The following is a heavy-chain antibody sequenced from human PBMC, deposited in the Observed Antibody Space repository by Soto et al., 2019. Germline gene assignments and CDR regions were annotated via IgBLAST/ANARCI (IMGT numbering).Heavy chain of an antibody. V-gene: IGHV4-59*01. CDR2: IYYSGST. CDR1: GGSISSYY. CDR3: ATLNLGAFDV. Sequence: QVQLQESGPGLVKPSETLSLTCTVSGGSISSYYWSWIRQPPGKGLEWIGYIYYSGSTNYNRSLKSLVTISVDTSKHQVSLKRSSVTAEDPGVYYCATLNLGAFDVWGQGTMVTVSS. J-gene: IGHJ3*01. D-gene: IGHD3-16*01.